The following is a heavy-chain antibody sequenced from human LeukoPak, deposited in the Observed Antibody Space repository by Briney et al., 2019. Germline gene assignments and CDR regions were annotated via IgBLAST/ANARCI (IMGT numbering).Heavy chain of an antibody. J-gene: IGHJ4*02. D-gene: IGHD3-10*01. CDR2: INPSGGGT. V-gene: IGHV1-46*01. CDR1: GYTFTSYY. Sequence: ASVKVSCKASGYTFTSYYMHWVRQAPGQGLEWMGIINPSGGGTSYAQKFQGRVTMTRDTSTSTVYMELSSLRSEDTAVYYCARDRDYYGSGSLTYYFDYWGQGTLVTVSS. CDR3: ARDRDYYGSGSLTYYFDY.